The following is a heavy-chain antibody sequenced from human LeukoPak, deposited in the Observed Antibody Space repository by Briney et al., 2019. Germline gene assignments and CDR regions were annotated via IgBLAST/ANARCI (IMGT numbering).Heavy chain of an antibody. D-gene: IGHD3-22*01. V-gene: IGHV3-23*01. J-gene: IGHJ3*02. Sequence: GGSLRLFCAASGFTFSSYAMSWVRQAPGKGLEWVSAISGSGGSTYYADSVKGRFTISRDNSKNTLYLQMNSLRAEDTAVYYCANDQPPYYYDSKGDAFDIWGQGTMVTVSS. CDR2: ISGSGGST. CDR3: ANDQPPYYYDSKGDAFDI. CDR1: GFTFSSYA.